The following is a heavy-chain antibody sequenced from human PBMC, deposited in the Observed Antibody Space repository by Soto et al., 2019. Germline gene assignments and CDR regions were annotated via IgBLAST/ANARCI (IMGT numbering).Heavy chain of an antibody. J-gene: IGHJ4*02. Sequence: GGSLRLSCAASGFTFSSYAMSWVRQAPGKGLECVSAISGSGGSTYYADSVKGRFTISRDNSKNTLYLQMNSLRAEDTAVYYCPIAAAGTLRDYWGQGTLVTVSS. V-gene: IGHV3-23*01. D-gene: IGHD6-13*01. CDR1: GFTFSSYA. CDR3: PIAAAGTLRDY. CDR2: ISGSGGST.